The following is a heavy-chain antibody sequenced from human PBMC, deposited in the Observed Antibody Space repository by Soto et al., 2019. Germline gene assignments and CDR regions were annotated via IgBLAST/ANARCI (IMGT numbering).Heavy chain of an antibody. CDR2: VYYSGST. Sequence: QVRLQESGPGLVKPSETLSLTCTVSGGSISSYYWSWIRQPPGKGLEWIGHVYYSGSTNYDPSLKSRVTVSLDTSMYQFSLKLTSVTAADTAVYYCAATVEATRDGENYFYYMDVWGTGTTVTVSS. J-gene: IGHJ6*03. V-gene: IGHV4-59*08. D-gene: IGHD1-26*01. CDR3: AATVEATRDGENYFYYMDV. CDR1: GGSISSYY.